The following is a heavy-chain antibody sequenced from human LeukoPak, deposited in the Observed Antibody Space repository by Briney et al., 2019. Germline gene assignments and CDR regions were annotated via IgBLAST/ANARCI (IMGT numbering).Heavy chain of an antibody. J-gene: IGHJ4*02. CDR1: GYTFTSYD. CDR2: MNPNSGNT. CDR3: ARAPIVVVPAARRRLNYLDY. V-gene: IGHV1-8*01. D-gene: IGHD2-2*01. Sequence: GASVKVSCKASGYTFTSYDINWVRQATGQGLEWMGWMNPNSGNTGYAQKFQGRVTMARNTSISTAYMELSSLRSEDTAVYYCARAPIVVVPAARRRLNYLDYWGQGTLVTVSS.